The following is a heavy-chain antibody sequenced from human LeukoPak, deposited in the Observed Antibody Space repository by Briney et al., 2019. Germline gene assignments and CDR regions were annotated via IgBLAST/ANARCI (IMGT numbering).Heavy chain of an antibody. CDR3: ARGIAAAGYYYYGMDV. D-gene: IGHD6-13*01. CDR2: AGWAGGTT. Sequence: AGGSLRLSCATSGFNFDRYTIHWVRQAPGKGLEWVSLAGWAGGTTFYSDSVRGRFTISRDNAKNTLYLQMNSLRAEDTAVYYCARGIAAAGYYYYGMDVWGQGTTVTVSS. V-gene: IGHV3-43*01. J-gene: IGHJ6*02. CDR1: GFNFDRYT.